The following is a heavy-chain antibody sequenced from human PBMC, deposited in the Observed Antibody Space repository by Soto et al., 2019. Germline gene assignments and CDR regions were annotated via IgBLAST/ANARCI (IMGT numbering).Heavy chain of an antibody. CDR1: GFTFSSYA. J-gene: IGHJ4*02. CDR2: ISGSGGST. CDR3: AKALGELSPESYDY. D-gene: IGHD3-16*02. V-gene: IGHV3-23*01. Sequence: PGGSLRLSCAASGFTFSSYAMSWVRQAPGKGLEWVSAISGSGGSTYYADSVKGRFTISRDNSKNTLNLQMNSLRADDTAVYYCAKALGELSPESYDYWGQGTLVTVSS.